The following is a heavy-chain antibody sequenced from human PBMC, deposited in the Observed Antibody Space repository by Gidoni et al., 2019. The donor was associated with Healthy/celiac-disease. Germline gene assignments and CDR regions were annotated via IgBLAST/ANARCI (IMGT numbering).Heavy chain of an antibody. CDR1: GGSISSSSYY. J-gene: IGHJ4*02. CDR3: ARDLVVVTAISYFDY. Sequence: QLQLQESGPGPVKPSATLSLTCTVSGGSISSSSYYWGWIRQPPGKGLEWIGSIYYSGSTYYNPSLKSRVTISVDTSKNQFSLKLSSVTAADTAVYYCARDLVVVTAISYFDYWGQGTLVTVSS. D-gene: IGHD2-21*02. CDR2: IYYSGST. V-gene: IGHV4-39*07.